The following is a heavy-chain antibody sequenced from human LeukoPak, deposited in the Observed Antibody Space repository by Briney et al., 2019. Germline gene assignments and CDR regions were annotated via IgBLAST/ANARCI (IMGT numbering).Heavy chain of an antibody. V-gene: IGHV1-2*04. CDR2: INPNSGGT. Sequence: ASVKVSCKASGYTFTGYYMHWVRQAPGQGLEWMGWINPNSGGTNYAQKFQGWVTMTRDTSISTAYMELSRLRSDDTAVYYCARDVPIWSGYYGDYYYYMDVWGKGTTVTVSS. CDR1: GYTFTGYY. J-gene: IGHJ6*03. D-gene: IGHD3-3*01. CDR3: ARDVPIWSGYYGDYYYYMDV.